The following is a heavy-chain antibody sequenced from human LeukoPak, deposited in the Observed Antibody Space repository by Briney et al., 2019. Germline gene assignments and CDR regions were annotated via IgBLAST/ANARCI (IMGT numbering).Heavy chain of an antibody. J-gene: IGHJ4*02. Sequence: PGGSLRLSCAASGFTFSSYAMSWVRQAPGKGLEWVSAISGSGGSTYYADSVKGRFTISRDNSKNTLYLQMNSLRAEDTAVYYCVRTGVLWWGRRVCYFDYWGQGTLVTVSS. CDR2: ISGSGGST. CDR3: VRTGVLWWGRRVCYFDY. V-gene: IGHV3-23*01. D-gene: IGHD2-21*01. CDR1: GFTFSSYA.